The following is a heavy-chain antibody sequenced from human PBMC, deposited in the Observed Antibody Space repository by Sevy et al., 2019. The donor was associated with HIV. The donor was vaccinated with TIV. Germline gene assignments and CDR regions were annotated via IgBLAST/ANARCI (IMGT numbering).Heavy chain of an antibody. D-gene: IGHD6-19*01. V-gene: IGHV3-23*01. Sequence: GGSLRLSCAASGFTFSSYAMSWVRQAPGKGLEWVSTISSRGGSTYYADSVKGRFTISRDNSKNTLSLLMNSLRAEDTALYYCAKAGVAVAGTFDLFYFDYWGQRTLVTDSS. CDR1: GFTFSSYA. CDR3: AKAGVAVAGTFDLFYFDY. CDR2: ISSRGGST. J-gene: IGHJ4*02.